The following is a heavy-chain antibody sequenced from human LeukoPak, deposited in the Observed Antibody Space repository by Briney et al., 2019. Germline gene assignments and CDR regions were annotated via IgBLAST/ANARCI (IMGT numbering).Heavy chain of an antibody. CDR3: TRVLDRGYYYSWVPDY. CDR1: GFNFGDYG. Sequence: GGSLRLSCTASGFNFGDYGIHWVRQAPGKGLEWVGFIRSKGYGGTTEYAASVKARFSISRDDSKFSRDDSKSIAYLQMNSLKTEDTAVYYCTRVLDRGYYYSWVPDYWGQGTLVTVSS. CDR2: IRSKGYGGTT. D-gene: IGHD5-12*01. V-gene: IGHV3-49*04. J-gene: IGHJ4*02.